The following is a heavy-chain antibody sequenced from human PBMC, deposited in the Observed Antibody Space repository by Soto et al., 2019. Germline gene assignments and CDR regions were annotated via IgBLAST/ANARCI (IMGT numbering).Heavy chain of an antibody. Sequence: PSETLSLTCTVSGGSIGSGGYYWSWIRQHPGKGLEWIGYIYYSGSTYYNPSLKSRVTISVDTSKNQFSLKLSSVTAADTAVYYCARFSTGLGFDPWGQGTLVTVSS. D-gene: IGHD3-9*01. CDR1: GGSIGSGGYY. V-gene: IGHV4-31*03. J-gene: IGHJ5*02. CDR2: IYYSGST. CDR3: ARFSTGLGFDP.